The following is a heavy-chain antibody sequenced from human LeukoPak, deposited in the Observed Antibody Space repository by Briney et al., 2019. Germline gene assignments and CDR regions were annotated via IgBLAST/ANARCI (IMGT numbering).Heavy chain of an antibody. Sequence: GESLKISCRGSGYSFTSYWIGWVRQMPGKGLEWMGIIYPGDSDTRYSPSFQGQVTISADKSISTAYLQWSSLKASDTAMYYCARPPYGDYYNRHYYYGMDVGGQGPTVPVS. CDR1: GYSFTSYW. J-gene: IGHJ6*02. V-gene: IGHV5-51*01. CDR2: IYPGDSDT. CDR3: ARPPYGDYYNRHYYYGMDV. D-gene: IGHD4-17*01.